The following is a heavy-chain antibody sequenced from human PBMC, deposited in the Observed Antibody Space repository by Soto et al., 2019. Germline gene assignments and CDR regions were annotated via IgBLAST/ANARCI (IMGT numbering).Heavy chain of an antibody. CDR1: GFTFSSYW. V-gene: IGHV3-7*01. Sequence: EVQLVESGGGLVQPGGSLRLSCAASGFTFSSYWMSWVRQAPGKGLEWVANIKQDGSEKYYVDSVKGRFTIARDNAKNSLYLQMNGLGAEDTAVYYCARDWAAAAAGGYYYYGMDVW. CDR3: ARDWAAAAAGGYYYYGMDV. D-gene: IGHD6-13*01. CDR2: IKQDGSEK. J-gene: IGHJ6*01.